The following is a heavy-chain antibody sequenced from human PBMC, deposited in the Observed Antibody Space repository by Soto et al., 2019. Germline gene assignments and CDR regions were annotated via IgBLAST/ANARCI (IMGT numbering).Heavy chain of an antibody. CDR1: GFSLTNKGVG. CDR3: ARHHASSYYDCRYDP. D-gene: IGHD5-12*01. V-gene: IGHV2-5*02. CDR2: IYWDDDK. J-gene: IGHJ5*02. Sequence: VSGPTLVNPTQTLTLTCNFSGFSLTNKGVGVGWIRQPPRKALEWLGIIYWDDDKRYRPSLNNRLTITKDTSKNQVVLTMTNVDTDDTATYYCARHHASSYYDCRYDPWGQGNMVTVSS.